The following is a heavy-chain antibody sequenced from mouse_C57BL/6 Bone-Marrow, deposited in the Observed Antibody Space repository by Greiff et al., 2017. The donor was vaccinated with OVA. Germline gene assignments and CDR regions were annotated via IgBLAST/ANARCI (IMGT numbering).Heavy chain of an antibody. J-gene: IGHJ2*01. CDR2: IYPGGGYT. CDR3: ARNSNYPYYFDY. V-gene: IGHV1-63*01. CDR1: GYTFTNYW. D-gene: IGHD2-5*01. Sequence: QVQLQQSGAELVRPGTSVKMSCKASGYTFTNYWIGWAKQRPGHGLEWIGDIYPGGGYTNYNEKFKGKAILTADKTDSPAYMQFSSLTSEDSAIYYSARNSNYPYYFDYWGQGTTLTVSS.